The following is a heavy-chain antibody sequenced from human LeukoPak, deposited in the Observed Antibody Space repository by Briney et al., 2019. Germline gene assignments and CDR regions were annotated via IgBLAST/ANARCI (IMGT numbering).Heavy chain of an antibody. CDR1: GFTFSSYE. D-gene: IGHD3-22*01. CDR2: ISSSGSTI. CDR3: AKDSPFLSSGYYYHFDY. Sequence: GGSLRLSCAASGFTFSSYEMNWVRQAPGKGLEWVSYISSSGSTIYYADSVKGRFTISRDNSKNTLYLQMNSLRAEDTAVYYCAKDSPFLSSGYYYHFDYWGQGTLVTVSS. J-gene: IGHJ4*02. V-gene: IGHV3-48*03.